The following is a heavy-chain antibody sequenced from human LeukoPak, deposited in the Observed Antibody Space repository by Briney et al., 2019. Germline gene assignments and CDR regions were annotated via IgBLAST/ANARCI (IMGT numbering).Heavy chain of an antibody. CDR3: AREFAAYGEMYPFDY. V-gene: IGHV3-30-3*01. J-gene: IGHJ4*02. D-gene: IGHD2-2*01. Sequence: GRSLRLSCAASGFTYSSYAMHWVRQAPGKGLEWVAVISYDGNNKYYADSVKGRFTISRDNSKNTLYLQMNSLRAEDTAVYYCAREFAAYGEMYPFDYWGQGTLVTVSS. CDR2: ISYDGNNK. CDR1: GFTYSSYA.